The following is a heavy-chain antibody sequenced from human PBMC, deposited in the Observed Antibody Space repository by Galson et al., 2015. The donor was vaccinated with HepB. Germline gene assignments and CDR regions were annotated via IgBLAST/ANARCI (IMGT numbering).Heavy chain of an antibody. V-gene: IGHV3-49*04. CDR1: GVTVSNNY. D-gene: IGHD3-22*01. CDR3: TRVSRNMYFDSSGIFDI. Sequence: SLRLSCAASGVTVSNNYMSWVRQVAGKGLEWVSLIRSKPYGGTTEYAASVKGRFTISRDDSKSIAFLQMHSLRTEDTAGYYCTRVSRNMYFDSSGIFDIWGQGTLVTVSS. CDR2: IRSKPYGGTT. J-gene: IGHJ4*02.